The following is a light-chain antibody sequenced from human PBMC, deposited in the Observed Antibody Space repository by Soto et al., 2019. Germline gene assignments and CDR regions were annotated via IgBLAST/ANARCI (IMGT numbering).Light chain of an antibody. CDR3: SSYTSSSTLYV. CDR1: SSDVGGYNY. J-gene: IGLJ1*01. V-gene: IGLV2-14*01. CDR2: DVS. Sequence: QSVLTQPASVSGSPGQSITISCTGTSSDVGGYNYVSWYQQHPGKAPKLMIYDVSNRPSGVSNRFSGSKSGNTASLTISGLQAEDEADYYCSSYTSSSTLYVLGTVTKVTVL.